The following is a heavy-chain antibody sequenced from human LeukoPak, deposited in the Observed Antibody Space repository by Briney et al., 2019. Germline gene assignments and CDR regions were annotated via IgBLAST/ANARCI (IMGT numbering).Heavy chain of an antibody. CDR2: IYIGGET. V-gene: IGHV3-53*01. CDR1: GFTVSSNY. Sequence: PGGSLRLSCAASGFTVSSNYMSWVRQAPGKGLEWVSVIYIGGETYYADSVRGRFTISRDNSKNTLYLQMNSLRAEDTAVYYCARGDGYNFWFYWGQGTLVTVSP. CDR3: ARGDGYNFWFY. D-gene: IGHD5-24*01. J-gene: IGHJ4*02.